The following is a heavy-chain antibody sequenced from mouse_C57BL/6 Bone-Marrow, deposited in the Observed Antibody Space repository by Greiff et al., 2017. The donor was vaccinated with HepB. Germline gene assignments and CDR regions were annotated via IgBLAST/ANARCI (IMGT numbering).Heavy chain of an antibody. V-gene: IGHV1-5*01. J-gene: IGHJ2*01. Sequence: EVQLQQSGTVLARPGASVKMSCKTPGYTFTSYWMHWVKQRPGQGLEWIGAIYPGNSDTSYNQKLKGKAKLTAVTSASTAYMELSSLTNEDSAVYYCTRTTVVAMDYFDYWGQGTTLTVSS. D-gene: IGHD1-1*01. CDR1: GYTFTSYW. CDR2: IYPGNSDT. CDR3: TRTTVVAMDYFDY.